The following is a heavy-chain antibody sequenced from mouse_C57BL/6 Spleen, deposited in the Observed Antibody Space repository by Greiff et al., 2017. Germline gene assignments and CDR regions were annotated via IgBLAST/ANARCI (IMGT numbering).Heavy chain of an antibody. V-gene: IGHV5-16*01. CDR2: INYDGSST. Sequence: EVQVVESEGGLVQPGSSMKLSCTASGFTFSDYYMAWVRQVPEKGLEWVANINYDGSSTYYLDSLKSRFIISRDNAKNILYLQMSSLKSEDTATYYCAREDYGRSLPMDYWGQGTSVTVSS. J-gene: IGHJ4*01. CDR1: GFTFSDYY. D-gene: IGHD1-1*01. CDR3: AREDYGRSLPMDY.